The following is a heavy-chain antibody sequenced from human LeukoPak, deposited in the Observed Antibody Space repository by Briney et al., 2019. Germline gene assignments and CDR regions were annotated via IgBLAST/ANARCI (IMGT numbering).Heavy chain of an antibody. Sequence: SETLSLTCTVSGSSISNYYWSWIRQPAGKGLEWIGRVYTRGSATYSPSLKSRVTMSLDTSKNLFSLKLSSVSAADTAVYYCTRGLFDVNSGYAYWGQGTLVTVSS. D-gene: IGHD2-2*01. J-gene: IGHJ4*02. CDR1: GSSISNYY. CDR3: TRGLFDVNSGYAY. V-gene: IGHV4-4*07. CDR2: VYTRGSA.